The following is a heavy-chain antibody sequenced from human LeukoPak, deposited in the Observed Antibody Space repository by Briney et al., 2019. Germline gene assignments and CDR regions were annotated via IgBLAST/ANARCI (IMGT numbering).Heavy chain of an antibody. CDR3: ARHRSPTYCYDSSGYRPYYFDY. V-gene: IGHV4-59*08. D-gene: IGHD3-22*01. CDR2: IYYSGST. J-gene: IGHJ4*02. Sequence: SETLSLTCTVSGGSISSYYWSWIRQPPGKGLEWIGYIYYSGSTNYNPSLKSRVTISVDTSKNQFSLKLSSVTAADTAVYYCARHRSPTYCYDSSGYRPYYFDYWGQGTLVTVSS. CDR1: GGSISSYY.